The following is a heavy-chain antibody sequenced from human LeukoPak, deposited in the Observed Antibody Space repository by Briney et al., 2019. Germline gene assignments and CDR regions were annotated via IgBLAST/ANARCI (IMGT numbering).Heavy chain of an antibody. Sequence: ASVKVSCKASGYTFTSYDINWVRQATGQGLEWMGWINPNSGGTNYAQKFQGRVTMTRDTSISTAYMELSRLRSDDTAVYYCASAGPLTFTDYWGQGTLVTVSS. V-gene: IGHV1-2*02. CDR1: GYTFTSYD. D-gene: IGHD2/OR15-2a*01. J-gene: IGHJ4*02. CDR3: ASAGPLTFTDY. CDR2: INPNSGGT.